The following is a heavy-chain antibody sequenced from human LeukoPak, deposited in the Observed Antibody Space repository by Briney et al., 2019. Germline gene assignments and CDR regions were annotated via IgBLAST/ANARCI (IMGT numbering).Heavy chain of an antibody. CDR2: IRYDGSNK. J-gene: IGHJ3*02. V-gene: IGHV3-30*02. CDR3: AKELGYRSSTSCYTAFDI. Sequence: GGSLRLSCAASGFTSSSYGMHWVRQAPGKGLERVSFIRYDGSNKYYADSVKGRFTISRDNSKNTLYLQMNSLRAEDTAVYYCAKELGYRSSTSCYTAFDICGQGTMVTVSS. D-gene: IGHD2-2*02. CDR1: GFTSSSYG.